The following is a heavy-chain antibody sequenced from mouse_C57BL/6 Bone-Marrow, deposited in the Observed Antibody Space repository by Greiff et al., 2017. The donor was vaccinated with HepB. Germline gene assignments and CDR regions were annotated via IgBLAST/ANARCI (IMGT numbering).Heavy chain of an antibody. CDR2: IDPENGDT. V-gene: IGHV14-4*01. CDR1: GFNIKDDY. J-gene: IGHJ1*03. CDR3: TMGYFDV. Sequence: EVQLQESGAELVRPGASVKLSCTASGFNIKDDYMHWVKQRPEQGLEWIGWIDPENGDTEYASKFQGKATITADTSSNTAYLQLSSLTSEDTAVYYCTMGYFDVWGTGTTVTVSS.